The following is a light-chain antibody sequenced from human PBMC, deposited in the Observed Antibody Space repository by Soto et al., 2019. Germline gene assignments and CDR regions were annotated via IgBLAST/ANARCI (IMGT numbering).Light chain of an antibody. Sequence: DIVMTQSPLSLPVSPGEPASISCRSSQSLLHSSGYNYLEWYVQKPGQSPQLLIYLGSNRASGVTDRISGSGSGTDFTLKISRVEAEDVGVYYCMQALQTPLTFGPGTKVDIK. V-gene: IGKV2-28*01. J-gene: IGKJ3*01. CDR1: QSLLHSSGYNY. CDR2: LGS. CDR3: MQALQTPLT.